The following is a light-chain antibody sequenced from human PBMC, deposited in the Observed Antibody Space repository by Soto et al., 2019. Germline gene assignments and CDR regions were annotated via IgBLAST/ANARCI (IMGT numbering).Light chain of an antibody. Sequence: DIQMTQSPSSLSASVGDRVTVTCRASQSIGSLLNWYQQRPGKVPKLLIYAASSLQSGVPSRFSGSGSGTDFTLSISSLQPEDFATYYCQQSYTTPVTFGGGTKVEIK. CDR2: AAS. J-gene: IGKJ4*01. CDR3: QQSYTTPVT. CDR1: QSIGSL. V-gene: IGKV1-39*01.